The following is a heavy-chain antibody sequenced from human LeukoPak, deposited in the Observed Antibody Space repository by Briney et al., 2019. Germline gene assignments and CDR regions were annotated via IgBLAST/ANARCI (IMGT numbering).Heavy chain of an antibody. CDR3: AKEEMPHAFDL. J-gene: IGHJ3*01. CDR2: ISGPGPST. Sequence: GGSLRLSCAASGFSFRRYAMNWVRQAPGKGLEWVAVISGPGPSTVYADSVKGRFTISRDNSKNTLFLQLDSLRVEDTAIYYCAKEEMPHAFDLWGQGTMVSVSS. D-gene: IGHD5-24*01. CDR1: GFSFRRYA. V-gene: IGHV3-23*01.